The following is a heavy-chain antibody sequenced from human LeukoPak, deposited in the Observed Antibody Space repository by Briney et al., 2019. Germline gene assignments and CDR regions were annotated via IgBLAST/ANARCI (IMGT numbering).Heavy chain of an antibody. CDR2: ISYDGSNK. CDR3: ARDTTVPNYYFDY. CDR1: GFTFSSYA. V-gene: IGHV3-30*04. D-gene: IGHD4-11*01. J-gene: IGHJ4*02. Sequence: GGSLRLSCAASGFTFSSYAMHWVRQAPGKGLEWVAVISYDGSNKYYADSVKGRFTISRDNSKNTLYLQMNSLRAEDTAVYYCARDTTVPNYYFDYWGQGTPVTVSS.